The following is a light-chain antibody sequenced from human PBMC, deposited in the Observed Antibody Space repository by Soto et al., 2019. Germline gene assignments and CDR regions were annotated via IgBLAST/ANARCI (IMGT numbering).Light chain of an antibody. CDR3: SAWDASLNGYV. CDR1: SSNIGSKT. V-gene: IGLV1-44*01. CDR2: GNY. Sequence: QSVLTQPPSASGTPGQRVTISCSGSSSNIGSKTVNWYQQLPGTAPKLLIYGNYQRPSGVPDRFSGSKSGTSASLAISGLQSEDEADYYCSAWDASLNGYVFGTGT. J-gene: IGLJ1*01.